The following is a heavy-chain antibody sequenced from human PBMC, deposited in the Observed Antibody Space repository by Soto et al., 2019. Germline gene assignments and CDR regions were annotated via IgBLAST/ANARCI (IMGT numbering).Heavy chain of an antibody. CDR1: GGSISSGGYY. CDR2: IYYSGST. D-gene: IGHD2-2*01. Sequence: QVQLQEAGPGLVKPSQTLSLTCTVSGGSISSGGYYWSWIRQHPGKVLEWIGYIYYSGSTYYNPSLKSRVTISVDTYKNQFSLKLSSVTAADTAVYYGARGRTSSPTPGDYWGQGTLVTVSS. V-gene: IGHV4-31*03. CDR3: ARGRTSSPTPGDY. J-gene: IGHJ4*02.